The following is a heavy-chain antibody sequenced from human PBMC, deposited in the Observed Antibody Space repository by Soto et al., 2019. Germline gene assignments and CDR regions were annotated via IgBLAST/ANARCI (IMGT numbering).Heavy chain of an antibody. J-gene: IGHJ4*02. CDR3: ASGGTTVNRRFDF. V-gene: IGHV1-69*01. CDR1: GGTSSSYA. Sequence: VQSGAEVKKPGSSVRVSCKASGGTSSSYAITWMRQAPGQGLEWMGGIIPILDTTDYAQKFQGRVTFTADESTSTVYMELSSLTSEDTAVYYCASGGTTVNRRFDFWGQGTLVTVSS. CDR2: IIPILDTT. D-gene: IGHD4-4*01.